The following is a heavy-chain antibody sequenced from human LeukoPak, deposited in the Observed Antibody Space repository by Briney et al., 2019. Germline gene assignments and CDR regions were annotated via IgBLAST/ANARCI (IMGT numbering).Heavy chain of an antibody. CDR2: IYYSGST. CDR3: ATAAAGKGVHWFDP. V-gene: IGHV4-39*05. J-gene: IGHJ5*02. Sequence: KPSETPSLTCTVSGGSISSSRYYWGWIRQPPRKGLEWIGSIYYSGSTYYNPSLKSRVTISVDTSKNQFSLKLSSVTAADTAVYYCATAAAGKGVHWFDPWGQGTLVTVSS. CDR1: GGSISSSRYY. D-gene: IGHD6-13*01.